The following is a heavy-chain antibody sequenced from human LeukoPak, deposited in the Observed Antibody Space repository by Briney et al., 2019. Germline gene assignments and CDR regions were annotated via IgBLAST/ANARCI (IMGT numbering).Heavy chain of an antibody. CDR2: ISGSGGSA. J-gene: IGHJ4*02. D-gene: IGHD1-14*01. V-gene: IGHV3-23*01. CDR1: GFTFSSYA. Sequence: PGGSLRLSCAASGFTFSSYAMSWVRQAPGKGLEGVSAISGSGGSAYYADSVKGRFTISRDNSKNTLYLQMNSLRAEDTALYYCAAGSRNQPYYFDYWGQGTLVTVSS. CDR3: AAGSRNQPYYFDY.